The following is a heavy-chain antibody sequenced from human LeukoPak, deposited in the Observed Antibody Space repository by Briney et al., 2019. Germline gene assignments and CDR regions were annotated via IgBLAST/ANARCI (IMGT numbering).Heavy chain of an antibody. V-gene: IGHV7-4-1*02. CDR3: AREYSSGLLIPDFDY. Sequence: ASVKVSCKASGYTFTNYDINWVRQATGQGLEWMGWINTNTGNPTYAQGFTGRFVFSLDTSVSTAYLQISSLKAEDTAVYYCAREYSSGLLIPDFDYWGQGTLVTVSS. CDR2: INTNTGNP. D-gene: IGHD3-22*01. J-gene: IGHJ4*02. CDR1: GYTFTNYD.